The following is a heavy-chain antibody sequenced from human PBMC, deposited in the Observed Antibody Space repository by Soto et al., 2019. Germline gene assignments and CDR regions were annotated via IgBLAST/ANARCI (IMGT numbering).Heavy chain of an antibody. CDR1: GYSFTTYY. CDR3: AREPGSGYTRKYYFDY. CDR2: INPSVGST. D-gene: IGHD3-22*01. J-gene: IGHJ4*02. Sequence: GASVKVSCKASGYSFTTYYMHWVRQAPGQVVEWMGIINPSVGSTDYAQKFQGRVTMTRDTSMSTVYMELSSLRSEDTAVYYCAREPGSGYTRKYYFDYWGQGTLVTVSS. V-gene: IGHV1-46*01.